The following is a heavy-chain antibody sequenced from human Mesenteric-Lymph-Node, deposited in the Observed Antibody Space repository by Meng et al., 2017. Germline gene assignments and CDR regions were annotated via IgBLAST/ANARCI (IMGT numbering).Heavy chain of an antibody. CDR3: AREGGIAVAEYYFDY. V-gene: IGHV3-33*08. Sequence: GESLKISCAASGFTFSSYSMNWVRQAPGKGLEWVAVIWYDGSNKYYADSVKGRFTISRDNSKNTLYLQMNSLRAEDTAVYYCAREGGIAVAEYYFDYWGQGTLVTVSS. CDR1: GFTFSSYS. J-gene: IGHJ4*02. CDR2: IWYDGSNK. D-gene: IGHD6-19*01.